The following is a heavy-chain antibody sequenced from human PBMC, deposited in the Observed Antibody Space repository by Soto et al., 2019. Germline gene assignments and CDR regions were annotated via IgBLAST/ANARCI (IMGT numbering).Heavy chain of an antibody. CDR1: GLTFSKTW. Sequence: EVQLVESGGGVVEPGGSLRLSCALSGLTFSKTWMSWVRQAPGKGLEWVGRIKSKNDDGTIDRIAPVKDRFIISRDDSKDTVYLQMNSLKTEDTAVYYCTTDPRYWGQGTLVTVSS. CDR2: IKSKNDDGTI. J-gene: IGHJ4*02. V-gene: IGHV3-15*01. CDR3: TTDPRY.